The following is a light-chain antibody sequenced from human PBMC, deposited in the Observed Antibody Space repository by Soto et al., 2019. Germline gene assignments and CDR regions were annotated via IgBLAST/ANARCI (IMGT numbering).Light chain of an antibody. CDR3: QQRYNWPWT. V-gene: IGKV3-11*01. J-gene: IGKJ1*01. Sequence: EIVLTQSPGTLSLSPEERATLSCRASQSIRNFLAWYQQKPGQAPRLLIYDASNRATGIPPRFSGSGSGTDFTLAISGLEPEDFAVYYCQQRYNWPWTFGQGIKVDIK. CDR2: DAS. CDR1: QSIRNF.